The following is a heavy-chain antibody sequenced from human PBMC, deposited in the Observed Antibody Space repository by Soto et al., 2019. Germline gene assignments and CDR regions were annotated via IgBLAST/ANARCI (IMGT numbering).Heavy chain of an antibody. Sequence: QITLKESGPALVKPTQTLTLTCTFSGFSLRTNGVGVGWIRQPPGKALEWLVLIYWDDDKRYSPSLKNSLTITKDSSKNQVVLRLTNMDPVETATYDRAHRLDDGWYVFDYWGQGILVTVSS. J-gene: IGHJ4*02. CDR2: IYWDDDK. CDR1: GFSLRTNGVG. V-gene: IGHV2-5*02. D-gene: IGHD6-19*01. CDR3: AHRLDDGWYVFDY.